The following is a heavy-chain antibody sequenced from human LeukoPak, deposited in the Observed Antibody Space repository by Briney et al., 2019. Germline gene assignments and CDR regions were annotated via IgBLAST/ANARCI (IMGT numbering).Heavy chain of an antibody. Sequence: GGSLRLSCAASGFNFKNYDFHWVRQVAGKRLEWVAGIGTVADTFYPDSVMGRFTISRENAKNSFYLQMNSLRAGDTAGYYCARGWGGHGRSWGALDFWGQGILVTVSS. D-gene: IGHD3-16*01. J-gene: IGHJ4*02. V-gene: IGHV3-13*01. CDR2: IGTVADT. CDR1: GFNFKNYD. CDR3: ARGWGGHGRSWGALDF.